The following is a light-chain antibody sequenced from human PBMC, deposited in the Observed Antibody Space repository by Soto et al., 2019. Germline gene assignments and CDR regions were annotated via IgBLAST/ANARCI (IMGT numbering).Light chain of an antibody. CDR3: QQYNKWRPLA. J-gene: IGKJ4*01. CDR1: QSVSSD. CDR2: DAS. Sequence: EIVMTQSPATLSVSPGERATLSCRASQSVSSDLAWYQQKPGQAPRLLIYDASTRATGIPVRFSGSGSGTEFTLTISSLQSEDVALYYWQQYNKWRPLAFGGGTKVEI. V-gene: IGKV3-15*01.